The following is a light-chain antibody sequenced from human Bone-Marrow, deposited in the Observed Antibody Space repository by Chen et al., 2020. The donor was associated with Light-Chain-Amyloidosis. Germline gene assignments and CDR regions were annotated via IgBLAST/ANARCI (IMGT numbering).Light chain of an antibody. CDR2: RDT. J-gene: IGLJ2*01. V-gene: IGLV3-25*03. CDR1: DLPTKY. Sequence: SYELTQPPSVSVSTGQTARITCSGDDLPTKYAYWYQQKPGQAPVLGIHRDTERPSGISERFSGSSSGTTATLTISGGQAEDEADYHCQSADSSGTYEVIFGGGTKLTVL. CDR3: QSADSSGTYEVI.